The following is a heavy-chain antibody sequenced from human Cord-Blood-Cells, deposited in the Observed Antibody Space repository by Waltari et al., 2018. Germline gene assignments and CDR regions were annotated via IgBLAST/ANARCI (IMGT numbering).Heavy chain of an antibody. CDR3: ARVRSGSYWYFDL. D-gene: IGHD1-26*01. V-gene: IGHV4-34*01. J-gene: IGHJ2*01. CDR2: INHSGST. CDR1: GGCFSGYY. Sequence: QVQLQPWGAGLVKASETLSPTCAVHGGCFSGYYRHWIRQPPGKGLEWIGEINHSGSTNYNPSLKSRVTISVDTSKNQFSLKLSSVTAADTAVYYCARVRSGSYWYFDLWGRGTLVTVSS.